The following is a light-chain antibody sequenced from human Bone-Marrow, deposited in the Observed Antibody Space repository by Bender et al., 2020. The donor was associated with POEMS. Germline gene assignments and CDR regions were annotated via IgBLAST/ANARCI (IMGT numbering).Light chain of an antibody. V-gene: IGLV1-44*01. CDR3: ATCHDSLNGWV. J-gene: IGLJ3*02. CDR2: NTN. Sequence: QSVLTQPPSASGTPGQRVIISCSGSSSNIVTNPVNWYQHLPGTAPKVLIYNTNQRPSGVPDRFSGSKSGTSASLAISALQSEDEGDYYCATCHDSLNGWVFGGGTKPAVL. CDR1: SSNIVTNP.